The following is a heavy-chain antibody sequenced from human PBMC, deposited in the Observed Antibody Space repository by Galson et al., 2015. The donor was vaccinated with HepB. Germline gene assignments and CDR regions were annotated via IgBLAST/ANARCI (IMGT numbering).Heavy chain of an antibody. CDR2: INHSGST. D-gene: IGHD2-21*02. CDR1: GGSFSGYH. J-gene: IGHJ3*02. V-gene: IGHV4-34*01. Sequence: ETLSLTCAVYGGSFSGYHWSWIRQPPGKGLEWIGEINHSGSTNYNPSLKSRVTISVDTSKNQFSLKLSSVTAADTAVYYCASLVCGGDCYPRPGGGAFDIWGQGTMVTVSS. CDR3: ASLVCGGDCYPRPGGGAFDI.